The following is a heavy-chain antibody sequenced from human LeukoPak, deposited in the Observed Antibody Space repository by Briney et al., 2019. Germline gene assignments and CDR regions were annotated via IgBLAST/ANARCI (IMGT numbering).Heavy chain of an antibody. Sequence: HSGGSLRLSCAASGFTFSSYAMSWVRQAPGKGLEWVSAISGSGGSTYYADSVKGRFTISRDNSKNTLYLQMNSLRAEDTAVYYCAKHRGWFPFYGMDVWGQGTTVTVSS. CDR1: GFTFSSYA. CDR3: AKHRGWFPFYGMDV. V-gene: IGHV3-23*01. D-gene: IGHD6-19*01. J-gene: IGHJ6*02. CDR2: ISGSGGST.